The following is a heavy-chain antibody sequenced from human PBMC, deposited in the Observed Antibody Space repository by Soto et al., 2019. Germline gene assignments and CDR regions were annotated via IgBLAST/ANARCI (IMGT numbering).Heavy chain of an antibody. CDR2: MWNDGYYK. CDR1: GFTFSNFG. Sequence: QVQLVESGGGVVQPGRSLRLSCAASGFTFSNFGMHWVRQAPGKGLEWVAVMWNDGYYKYYAGSVKGRFTISRDNSKNTLYLQMNSLRAEDTAVYYCATERTYSDSSVLHYWGQGTLVTVSS. CDR3: ATERTYSDSSVLHY. V-gene: IGHV3-33*01. D-gene: IGHD3-22*01. J-gene: IGHJ4*02.